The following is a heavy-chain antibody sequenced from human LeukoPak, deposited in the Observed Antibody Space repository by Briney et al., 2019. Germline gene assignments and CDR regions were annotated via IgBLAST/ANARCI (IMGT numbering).Heavy chain of an antibody. J-gene: IGHJ5*02. Sequence: SESLSLTCTVSGGSISSSSHNWGWIRQPPGKGLGWIGNIYYRGSTYYNPSLKSRVTMSVDTSNNHFSLKLSSVTAADTAVYYCARGPFTVTTNNWFDPWGQGTLVTVSS. CDR1: GGSISSSSHN. V-gene: IGHV4-39*07. CDR2: IYYRGST. CDR3: ARGPFTVTTNNWFDP. D-gene: IGHD4-11*01.